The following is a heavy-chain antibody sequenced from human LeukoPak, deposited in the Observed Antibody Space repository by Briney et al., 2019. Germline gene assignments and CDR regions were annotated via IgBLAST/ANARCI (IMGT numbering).Heavy chain of an antibody. J-gene: IGHJ4*02. CDR1: GYTFTGQF. CDR3: ARSGFSTGFYLDF. D-gene: IGHD6-19*01. CDR2: IDPPSGVP. Sequence: ASVTVSFKSSGYTFTGQFIHWLRQAPGEGLEWMGWIDPPSGVPHYAQKFQDTVTLTRDTSTGTAYMELHRLQSDDTAVYYCARSGFSTGFYLDFWGQGTLISVSS. V-gene: IGHV1-2*02.